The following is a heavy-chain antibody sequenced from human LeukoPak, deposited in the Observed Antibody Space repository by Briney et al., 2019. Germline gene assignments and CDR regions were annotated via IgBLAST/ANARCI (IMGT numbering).Heavy chain of an antibody. CDR1: GFTFSSYW. Sequence: GGSLRLSCAASGFTFSSYWMSWVRQAPGKGLEWVANIKQDGSEEYYVDSVKGRFTISRDNAKNSLYLQMNSLRAEDTAEYYCARDRGVQLWLYYYYYYMDVWGKGTTVTVSS. V-gene: IGHV3-7*01. J-gene: IGHJ6*03. CDR2: IKQDGSEE. D-gene: IGHD5-18*01. CDR3: ARDRGVQLWLYYYYYYMDV.